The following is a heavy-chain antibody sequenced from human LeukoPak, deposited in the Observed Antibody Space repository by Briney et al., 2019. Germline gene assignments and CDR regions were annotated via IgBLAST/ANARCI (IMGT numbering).Heavy chain of an antibody. Sequence: SQSLSLTSTVSDGSLCSYTWSWIREPPRAKHEWVWYIYYSGSTTSNTSLTSRATTSVDTSKHQSSLPRSSLTAPATALYYCARHTSYSPCHSWGEGTLVTVSS. V-gene: IGHV4-59*08. J-gene: IGHJ4*02. D-gene: IGHD1-26*01. CDR2: IYYSGST. CDR3: ARHTSYSPCHS. CDR1: DGSLCSYT.